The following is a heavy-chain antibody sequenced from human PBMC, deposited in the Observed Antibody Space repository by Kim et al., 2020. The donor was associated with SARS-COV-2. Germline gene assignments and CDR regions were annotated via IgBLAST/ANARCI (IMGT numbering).Heavy chain of an antibody. V-gene: IGHV1-3*01. CDR3: ARGTTMIGRYAFDI. D-gene: IGHD3-22*01. Sequence: SQKFQGRVTITRDTSSSTAYMELSSLRSEDTAVYYCARGTTMIGRYAFDIWGQGTMVTVSS. J-gene: IGHJ3*02.